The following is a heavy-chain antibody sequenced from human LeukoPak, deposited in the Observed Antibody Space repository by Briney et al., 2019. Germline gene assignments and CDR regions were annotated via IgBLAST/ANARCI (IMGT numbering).Heavy chain of an antibody. CDR2: IYPGDPES. V-gene: IGHV5-51*01. J-gene: IGHJ6*02. CDR1: GYRFTDYW. CDR3: ARLQGYFYGSGSFGMDV. D-gene: IGHD3-10*01. Sequence: LGESLKISCKGSGYRFTDYWIGWVRQMPGKGLEWMGAIYPGDPESRYSPSFQGQVTISVDKSISTAYMQWSSLKASDTGIFYCARLQGYFYGSGSFGMDVWGQGTTVAVT.